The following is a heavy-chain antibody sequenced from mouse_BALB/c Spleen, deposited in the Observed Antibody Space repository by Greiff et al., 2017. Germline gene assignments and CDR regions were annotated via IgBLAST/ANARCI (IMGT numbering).Heavy chain of an antibody. J-gene: IGHJ3*01. D-gene: IGHD1-1*01. V-gene: IGHV7-3*02. CDR1: GFTFTAYY. Sequence: EVKLVESGGGLVQPGGSLRLSCATSGFTFTAYYMSWVRQPPGKALEWLGFIRNKANGYTTEYSASVKGRFTISRDNSQSILYLQMNTLRAEDSATYYCARDNYGFAYWGQGTLVTVSA. CDR3: ARDNYGFAY. CDR2: IRNKANGYTT.